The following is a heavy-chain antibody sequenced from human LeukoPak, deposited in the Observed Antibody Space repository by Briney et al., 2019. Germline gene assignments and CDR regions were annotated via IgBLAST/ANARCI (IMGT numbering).Heavy chain of an antibody. CDR3: ARDGPPTQ. CDR1: GFNVRNNF. J-gene: IGHJ4*02. CDR2: IYGGVST. Sequence: PGGSLRLSCAASGFNVRNNFMSWVRQTPGQGLEWVAVIYGGVSTYYADSVKGRFTISRDDSENTVYLQMNSLRAEDTAVYYCARDGPPTQWGQGTLVTVSS. V-gene: IGHV3-53*01.